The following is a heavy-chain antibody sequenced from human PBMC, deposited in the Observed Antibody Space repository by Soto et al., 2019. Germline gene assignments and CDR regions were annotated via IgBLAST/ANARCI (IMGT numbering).Heavy chain of an antibody. CDR2: ISGSGGST. D-gene: IGHD2-2*01. V-gene: IGHV3-23*01. J-gene: IGHJ6*02. Sequence: EVQLLESGGGLVQPGGSLRLSCAASGFTFSSYAMSWVRQAPGKGLEWVSAISGSGGSTYYADSVKGRFTISRDNSKNTLYLQMNSLRAEDTAVYYCAIVLVPAYLYYYYYGMDVWGQGTTVTVSS. CDR3: AIVLVPAYLYYYYYGMDV. CDR1: GFTFSSYA.